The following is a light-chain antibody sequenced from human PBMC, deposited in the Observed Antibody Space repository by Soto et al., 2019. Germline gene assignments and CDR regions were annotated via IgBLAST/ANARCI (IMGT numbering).Light chain of an antibody. CDR2: DVS. Sequence: QSALTQPRSVSGSPGQSVTISCSGTSSDVDGYNYVSWYQHHPGKAPKLMIFDVSQRPSGVPDRFSGSKSGNAASLTISGLRADDEADYYCCSYAGDYPVLFGGGNKLTVL. V-gene: IGLV2-11*01. J-gene: IGLJ3*02. CDR3: CSYAGDYPVL. CDR1: SSDVDGYNY.